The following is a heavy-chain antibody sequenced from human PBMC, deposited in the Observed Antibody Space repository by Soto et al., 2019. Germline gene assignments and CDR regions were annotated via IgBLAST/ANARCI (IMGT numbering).Heavy chain of an antibody. V-gene: IGHV1-69*13. CDR1: GGTFSSYA. CDR2: IIPIFGTA. D-gene: IGHD3-22*01. J-gene: IGHJ3*02. Sequence: SVKVSCKASGGTFSSYAISWVRQAPGQGLEWMGGIIPIFGTANYAQKFQGRVTITADESTSTAYMELSSLRSEDTAVYYCARYRLWSSGYYPKDAFDIWGQGTMVTVSS. CDR3: ARYRLWSSGYYPKDAFDI.